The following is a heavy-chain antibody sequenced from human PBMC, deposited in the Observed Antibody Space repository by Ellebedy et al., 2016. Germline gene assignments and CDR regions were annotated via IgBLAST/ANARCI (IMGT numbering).Heavy chain of an antibody. CDR2: IYYSGTT. D-gene: IGHD5-24*01. Sequence: SETLSLXXTVSGGSISSSNYYWGWIRQPPGKGLEWIGTIYYSGTTYYNPSLKSRVTMSVDTSKNQFSLKLTSVTAADTAVYYCARWAEVATIKYYFDYWGHGTQVTVSS. CDR3: ARWAEVATIKYYFDY. CDR1: GGSISSSNYY. J-gene: IGHJ4*01. V-gene: IGHV4-39*01.